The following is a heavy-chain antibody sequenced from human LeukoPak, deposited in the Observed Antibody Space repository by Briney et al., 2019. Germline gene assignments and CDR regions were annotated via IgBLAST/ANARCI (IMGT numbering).Heavy chain of an antibody. J-gene: IGHJ4*02. CDR2: IYSGGGT. Sequence: GGSLRLSCAASVFTVSNNYMTWVRQPPGKGLEWVSIIYSGGGTNYADSVKGRFTISRDNSKNTLYLQMNSLRAEDTAVYYCVRGSSGSYDPGYWGQGTLVTVSS. V-gene: IGHV3-53*01. D-gene: IGHD1-26*01. CDR1: VFTVSNNY. CDR3: VRGSSGSYDPGY.